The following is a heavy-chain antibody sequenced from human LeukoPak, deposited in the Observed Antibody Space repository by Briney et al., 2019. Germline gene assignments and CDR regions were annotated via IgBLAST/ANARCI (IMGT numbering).Heavy chain of an antibody. V-gene: IGHV1-8*01. CDR2: MNPNSGNT. CDR3: ARGAIDDY. J-gene: IGHJ4*02. Sequence: ASVKVSFKSSGYTFTIYDNNWVRQATGQGQERMGLMNPNSGNTGYAQKFQGRVTMTRNNSISTAYMELSSLRSEDTAVYYCARGAIDDYWGQGTLVTVS. CDR1: GYTFTIYD.